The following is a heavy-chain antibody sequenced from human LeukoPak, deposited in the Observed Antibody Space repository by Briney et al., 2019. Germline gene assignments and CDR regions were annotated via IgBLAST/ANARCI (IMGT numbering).Heavy chain of an antibody. CDR3: ARLPFGEFTDVDY. V-gene: IGHV5-10-1*01. J-gene: IGHJ4*02. D-gene: IGHD3-10*01. CDR1: GYSFTSYW. Sequence: GEPLRISCKGSGYSFTSYWIRWVRQMPGKGLEWMGRIDPSDSYTNYSLSFQGHVTISADKSISTAYLQWSSLKASDTSVYYCARLPFGEFTDVDYWGQGTLVTVSS. CDR2: IDPSDSYT.